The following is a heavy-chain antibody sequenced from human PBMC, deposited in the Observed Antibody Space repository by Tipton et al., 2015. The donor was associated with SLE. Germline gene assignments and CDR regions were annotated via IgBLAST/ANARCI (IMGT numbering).Heavy chain of an antibody. D-gene: IGHD6-13*01. CDR3: ARPEGRQLSYMDV. J-gene: IGHJ6*03. CDR2: IKEDGSEK. Sequence: SLRLSCAASGFTFSWYSMSWVRQAPRKGLEWVANIKEDGSEKYYVDSVKGRFTISRDNAKNSLYLQMNSLRAEDTAVYYCARPEGRQLSYMDVWGKGTTVTVSS. CDR1: GFTFSWYS. V-gene: IGHV3-7*01.